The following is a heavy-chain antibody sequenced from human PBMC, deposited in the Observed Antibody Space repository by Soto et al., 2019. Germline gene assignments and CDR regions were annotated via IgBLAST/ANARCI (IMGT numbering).Heavy chain of an antibody. Sequence: ASVKVSCKASGGTFSSYAISWVRQAPGQGLEWMGGIIPILGIANYAQKFQGRVTITAEKSTSTAYMELSSLRSEDTAVYYCASGYPTVTSGYYYYGMDVWGQGTTVTVSS. CDR3: ASGYPTVTSGYYYYGMDV. V-gene: IGHV1-69*10. J-gene: IGHJ6*02. CDR2: IIPILGIA. CDR1: GGTFSSYA. D-gene: IGHD4-17*01.